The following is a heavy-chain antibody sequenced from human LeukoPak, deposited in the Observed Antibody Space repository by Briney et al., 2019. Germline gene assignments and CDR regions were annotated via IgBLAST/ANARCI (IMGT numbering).Heavy chain of an antibody. CDR3: ARGYYDILTGYFIDY. CDR2: INHSGST. D-gene: IGHD3-9*01. J-gene: IGHJ4*02. Sequence: SETLSLTCAVYGGSFSGYYWSWIRQPPGKGLEWIGEINHSGSTNYNPSLKSRVTISVDTSKNQFSLKLSSVTAADTAVYCCARGYYDILTGYFIDYWGQGTLVTVSS. V-gene: IGHV4-34*01. CDR1: GGSFSGYY.